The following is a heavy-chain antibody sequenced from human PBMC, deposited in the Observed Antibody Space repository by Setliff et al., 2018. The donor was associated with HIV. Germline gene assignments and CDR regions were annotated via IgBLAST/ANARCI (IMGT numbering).Heavy chain of an antibody. CDR3: ARGYGAGYYFDS. D-gene: IGHD4-17*01. Sequence: SETLSLTCAVYGGSFSGYHWTWIRQPPGKGLEWVGEINHSGNTNYSPSLKRRVTISVDTFKNQISLRMISVTAADTAVYYCARGYGAGYYFDSWGQGTLVTVSS. CDR1: GGSFSGYH. CDR2: INHSGNT. V-gene: IGHV4-34*01. J-gene: IGHJ4*02.